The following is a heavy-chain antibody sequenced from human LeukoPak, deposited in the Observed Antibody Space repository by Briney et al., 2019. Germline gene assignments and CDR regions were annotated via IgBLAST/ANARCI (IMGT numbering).Heavy chain of an antibody. D-gene: IGHD6-13*01. V-gene: IGHV3-21*01. CDR1: GFTFSSYS. Sequence: GGSLRLSCAASGFTFSSYSMNWVRQAPGKGLEWVSSISSSSSYIYYADSVKGRFTISRDNAKNSLYLQMNSLRAEDTAVYCCARVAAAFDAFDIWGQGTMVTVSS. J-gene: IGHJ3*02. CDR3: ARVAAAFDAFDI. CDR2: ISSSSSYI.